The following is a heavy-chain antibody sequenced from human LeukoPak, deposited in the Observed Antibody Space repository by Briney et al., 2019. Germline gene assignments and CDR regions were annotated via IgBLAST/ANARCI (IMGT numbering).Heavy chain of an antibody. V-gene: IGHV4-4*02. D-gene: IGHD3-10*01. CDR3: ARDAESYASGSYTPFDY. Sequence: SGTLSLTCAVSGGSISSSNWWSWVRQPPGKGLEWIGEIYHSGSTNYNPSLKSRVTMSVDTSKNQFSLKLSSVTAADTAVYFCARDAESYASGSYTPFDYWGQGTLVTVSS. J-gene: IGHJ4*02. CDR2: IYHSGST. CDR1: GGSISSSNW.